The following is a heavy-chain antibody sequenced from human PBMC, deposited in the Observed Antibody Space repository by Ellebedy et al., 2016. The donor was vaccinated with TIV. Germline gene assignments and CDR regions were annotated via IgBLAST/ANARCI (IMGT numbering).Heavy chain of an antibody. CDR2: ITGSGGGT. CDR3: AKGYMSPFDY. CDR1: GFTFSSYA. D-gene: IGHD2-2*02. Sequence: GESLKISCAASGFTFSSYAMSWVRQAPGKGLEWVSAITGSGGGTYYADSVKGRFTISRDNSKNTLYLHMNSLRAEDTALYYCAKGYMSPFDYWGQGNLVTVSS. V-gene: IGHV3-23*01. J-gene: IGHJ4*02.